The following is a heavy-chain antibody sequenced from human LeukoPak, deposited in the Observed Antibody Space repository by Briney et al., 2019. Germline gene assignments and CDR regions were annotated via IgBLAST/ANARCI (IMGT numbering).Heavy chain of an antibody. J-gene: IGHJ4*02. V-gene: IGHV3-23*01. CDR3: AKDAEIAVAAYFDY. D-gene: IGHD6-19*01. CDR2: ISGSGGST. Sequence: GGSLRLSCAASGFTFSSYAMSWVRQAPGKGLEWVSAISGSGGSTYYADSVKGRFTISRDNSKNTPHLQMNSLRAEDTAVYYCAKDAEIAVAAYFDYWGQGTLVTVSS. CDR1: GFTFSSYA.